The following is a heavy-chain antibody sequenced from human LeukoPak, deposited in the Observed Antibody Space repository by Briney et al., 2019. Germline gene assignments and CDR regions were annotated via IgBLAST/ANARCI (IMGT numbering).Heavy chain of an antibody. CDR1: GYTFTSYG. V-gene: IGHV1-18*01. CDR2: ISAYNGNT. CDR3: AKLVGATSRTAFDI. J-gene: IGHJ3*02. Sequence: ASVKVSCKASGYTFTSYGISWVRQAPGQGLEWMGWISAYNGNTNYAQKLQGRVTMTTDTSTSTAYMELRSLRSDDTAVYYCAKLVGATSRTAFDIWGQGTMVTVSS. D-gene: IGHD1-26*01.